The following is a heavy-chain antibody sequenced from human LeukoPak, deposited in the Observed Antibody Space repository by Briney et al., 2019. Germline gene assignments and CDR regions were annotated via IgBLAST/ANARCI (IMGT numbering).Heavy chain of an antibody. J-gene: IGHJ4*02. V-gene: IGHV4-59*01. Sequence: SETLSLTCTVSGGSIGAYQWSWIRQPPGKGLEWIGYVYYSGSTYYNPSLKSRVTISVDTSKNQFSLKLTSVTAADTAVYYCARETYSSAWYVDSWGQGTLVTVSS. D-gene: IGHD6-19*01. CDR3: ARETYSSAWYVDS. CDR2: VYYSGST. CDR1: GGSIGAYQ.